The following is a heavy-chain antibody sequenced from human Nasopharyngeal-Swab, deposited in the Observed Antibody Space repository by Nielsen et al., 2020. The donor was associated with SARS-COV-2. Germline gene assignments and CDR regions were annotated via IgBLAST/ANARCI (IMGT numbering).Heavy chain of an antibody. J-gene: IGHJ4*02. CDR1: GFTFSSYA. CDR3: TYGDILTGSGLFDY. V-gene: IGHV3-64D*06. CDR2: ISSNGGST. D-gene: IGHD3-9*01. Sequence: GESLKISCSASGFTFSSYAMHWVRQAPGKGLEYVSAISSNGGSTYYADSVKGRFTISRDNSKNTLYLQMSSLRAEDTAVYYCTYGDILTGSGLFDYWGQGTLVTVSS.